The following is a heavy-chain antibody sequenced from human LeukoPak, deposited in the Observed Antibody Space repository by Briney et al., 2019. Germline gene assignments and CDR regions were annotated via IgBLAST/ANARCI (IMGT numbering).Heavy chain of an antibody. V-gene: IGHV3-7*01. J-gene: IGHJ4*02. Sequence: GSLRLSCAASGFTLSNYWMSWVRQAPGKGLEWVANIKRDGSEIYYVGSVRGRFTISRDNAKNSLYLQMNSLRAEDPAVYYCTRAHQGTWIYDFEYWGPGTLVTVSS. CDR3: TRAHQGTWIYDFEY. D-gene: IGHD2-2*01. CDR2: IKRDGSEI. CDR1: GFTLSNYW.